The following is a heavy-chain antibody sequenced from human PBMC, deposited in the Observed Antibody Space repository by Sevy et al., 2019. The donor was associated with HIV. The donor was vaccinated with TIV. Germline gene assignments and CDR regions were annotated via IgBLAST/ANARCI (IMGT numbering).Heavy chain of an antibody. V-gene: IGHV3-74*01. CDR2: INSDGSST. Sequence: GGSLRLSCAASGFTFSSYWMHWVRQAPGKGLVWVSRINSDGSSTSYADSVKGRFTISRDNAKNTLYLQMNSLRAEDTAVYYCARVGGSYGETYWGQGTLVTVSS. CDR3: ARVGGSYGETY. CDR1: GFTFSSYW. J-gene: IGHJ4*02. D-gene: IGHD1-26*01.